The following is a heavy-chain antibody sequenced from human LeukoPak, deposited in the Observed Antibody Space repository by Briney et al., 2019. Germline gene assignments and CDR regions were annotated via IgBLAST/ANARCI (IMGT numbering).Heavy chain of an antibody. CDR1: GFTFSSYG. Sequence: GRSLRLSCAASGFTFSSYGMHWVRQAPGKGLEWVAVISYDGSNKYYADSVKGRFTISRDNSKNTLYLQMNSLRAEDTAVYYCAKDRGTGTTYYYYGMDVWGQGTTVTVSS. D-gene: IGHD1-7*01. CDR3: AKDRGTGTTYYYYGMDV. J-gene: IGHJ6*02. CDR2: ISYDGSNK. V-gene: IGHV3-30*18.